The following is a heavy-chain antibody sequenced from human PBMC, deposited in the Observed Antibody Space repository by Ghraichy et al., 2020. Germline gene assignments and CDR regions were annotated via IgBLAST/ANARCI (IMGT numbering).Heavy chain of an antibody. CDR3: ARSRGDYYASSGDYSRPVPYCFDY. D-gene: IGHD3-22*01. CDR2: ISGSGDIT. J-gene: IGHJ4*02. CDR1: GFTSSSYA. V-gene: IGHV3-23*01. Sequence: GGSLRLSCAASGFTSSSYAMSWVRRAPGKGLEWVSAISGSGDITYYADSVKGRFTISRDNSENTLYLQMNRLRAEDTAVYYCARSRGDYYASSGDYSRPVPYCFDYWGQGTLVTVSS.